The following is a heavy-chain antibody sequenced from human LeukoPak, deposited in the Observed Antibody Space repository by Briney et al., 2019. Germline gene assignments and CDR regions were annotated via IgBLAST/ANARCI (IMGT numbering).Heavy chain of an antibody. CDR2: ISSSGSTL. CDR1: GFTFSSYA. CDR3: ARDGGPGYSSSWYLY. D-gene: IGHD6-13*01. V-gene: IGHV3-48*03. J-gene: IGHJ4*02. Sequence: GGSLRLSCAASGFTFSSYAMNWVRQAPGKGLEWVSYISSSGSTLYYADSVKGRFTISRDNAKNSLYLQMNSLRAEDTAVYYCARDGGPGYSSSWYLYWGQGTLVTVPS.